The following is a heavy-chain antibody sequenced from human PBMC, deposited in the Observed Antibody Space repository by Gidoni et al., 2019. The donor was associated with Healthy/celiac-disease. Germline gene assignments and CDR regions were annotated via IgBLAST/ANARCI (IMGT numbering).Heavy chain of an antibody. CDR3: AHSEDYDYIWGSYRRTFDY. CDR1: GFSLSTSGVG. Sequence: QITLKESGPTLVKPTQTLTLTCTFSGFSLSTSGVGVGWIRQPPGKALEWLALIYWDDDKRYSPSLKSRLTITKDTSKNQVVLTMTNMDPVDTATYYCAHSEDYDYIWGSYRRTFDYWGQGTLVTVSS. V-gene: IGHV2-5*02. D-gene: IGHD3-16*02. J-gene: IGHJ4*02. CDR2: IYWDDDK.